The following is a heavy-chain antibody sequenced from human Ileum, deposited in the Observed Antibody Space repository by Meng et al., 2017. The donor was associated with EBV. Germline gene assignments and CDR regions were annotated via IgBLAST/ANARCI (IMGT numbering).Heavy chain of an antibody. CDR3: ARNVPGTSAYYD. J-gene: IGHJ4*02. V-gene: IGHV4-28*01. CDR1: GYSISSTNW. D-gene: IGHD3-22*01. CDR2: IYYSGST. Sequence: GQLQESGPGLVTPSDTLSPTCAVSGYSISSTNWWGWIRQPPGKGLEWIGYIYYSGSTSYNPSLKSRVTMSVDTSKNQFSLNLNSVTAVDTAVYYCARNVPGTSAYYDWGQGTLVTVSS.